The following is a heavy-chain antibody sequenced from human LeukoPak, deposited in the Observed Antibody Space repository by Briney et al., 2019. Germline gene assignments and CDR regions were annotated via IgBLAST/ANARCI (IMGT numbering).Heavy chain of an antibody. D-gene: IGHD2-8*01. J-gene: IGHJ4*02. CDR1: RFTFSNAW. CDR2: IKSKTDGGTT. V-gene: IGHV3-15*01. Sequence: KPGGSLRLSCGASRFTFSNAWMSWVRQAPGKGLEWVGRIKSKTDGGTTDYAAPMKGRFTISRDDSKNTVFLQMNSLKTEDTAVYFCTTYPMVYAINYWGQGTLVTVSS. CDR3: TTYPMVYAINY.